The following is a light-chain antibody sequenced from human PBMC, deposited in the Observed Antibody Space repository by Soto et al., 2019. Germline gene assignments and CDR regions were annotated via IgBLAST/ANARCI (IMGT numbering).Light chain of an antibody. CDR3: TSYTSDTTL. CDR1: SSDVGGYNS. V-gene: IGLV2-14*03. CDR2: DVD. J-gene: IGLJ2*01. Sequence: QSVLTQPASVSGSPGQSIAISCTGTSSDVGGYNSVAWYQQHPGEVPKLLIYDVDNRPSGVSSRFSGSRSGNTASLTISGFQADDEADYYCTSYTSDTTLFGGGTKLTVL.